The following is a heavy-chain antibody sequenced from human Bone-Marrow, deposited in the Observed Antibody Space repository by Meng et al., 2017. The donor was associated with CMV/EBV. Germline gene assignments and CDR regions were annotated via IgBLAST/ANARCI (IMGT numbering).Heavy chain of an antibody. CDR2: ISYDGSIK. CDR3: ARDADSFGVVIRGAFDI. D-gene: IGHD3-3*01. J-gene: IGHJ3*02. V-gene: IGHV3-30-3*01. CDR1: GFTFTSYA. Sequence: GESLKISCTVSGFTFTSYAIHWVRQAPGKGLEWVAVISYDGSIKYYADSVEGRFTISRDNSKNTLYLQMNSLRVEHTAVYYCARDADSFGVVIRGAFDIWGQGTMVTVSS.